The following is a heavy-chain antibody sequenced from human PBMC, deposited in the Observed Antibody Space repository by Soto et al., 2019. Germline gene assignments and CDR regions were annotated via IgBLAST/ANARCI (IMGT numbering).Heavy chain of an antibody. J-gene: IGHJ4*02. CDR1: GFTFSSYP. D-gene: IGHD1-7*01. V-gene: IGHV3-23*01. CDR2: ISSSGGST. CDR3: AKRPTTYYFDY. Sequence: GGSLRLSCAASGFTFSSYPMSWVRQAPGKGLEWVSAISSSGGSTNYADSVKGRFTISRDNSKNTLYLQMNSLRGEDTAVYYCAKRPTTYYFDYWGQGTLVTVS.